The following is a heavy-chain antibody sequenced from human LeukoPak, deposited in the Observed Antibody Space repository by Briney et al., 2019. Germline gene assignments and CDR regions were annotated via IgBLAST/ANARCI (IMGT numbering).Heavy chain of an antibody. J-gene: IGHJ4*02. V-gene: IGHV4-39*07. D-gene: IGHD3-22*01. CDR1: GGSISSISYY. CDR3: ARGWDYYYDSSGYSYYFDY. CDR2: IYYSGST. Sequence: SETLSLTCTVSGGSISSISYYWGWIRQPPGKGLEWIGSIYYSGSTYYNPSLKSRVTISVDTSKNQFSLKLSSVTAADTAVYYCARGWDYYYDSSGYSYYFDYWGQGTLVTVSS.